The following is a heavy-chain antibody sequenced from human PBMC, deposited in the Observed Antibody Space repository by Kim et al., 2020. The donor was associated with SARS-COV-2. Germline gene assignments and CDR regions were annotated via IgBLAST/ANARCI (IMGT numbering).Heavy chain of an antibody. J-gene: IGHJ5*02. CDR2: INHSGST. V-gene: IGHV4-34*01. CDR3: ARDSVRGRRGYSSSSGRRGGWFDP. D-gene: IGHD6-6*01. CDR1: GGSFSGYY. Sequence: SETLSLTCAVYGGSFSGYYWSWIRQPPGKGLEWIGEINHSGSTNYNPSLKSRVTISVDTSKNQFSLKLSSVTAADTAVYYCARDSVRGRRGYSSSSGRRGGWFDPWGQGTLVTVSS.